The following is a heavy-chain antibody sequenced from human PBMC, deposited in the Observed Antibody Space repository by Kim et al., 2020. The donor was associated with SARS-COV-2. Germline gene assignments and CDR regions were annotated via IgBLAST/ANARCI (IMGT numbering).Heavy chain of an antibody. J-gene: IGHJ4*02. CDR3: ARGQRGWDDSSTDH. Sequence: YAQSFQGRVTMTRDTSINTVYLELNRLRSDDTAVYYCARGQRGWDDSSTDHWGQGTLVSVSS. D-gene: IGHD3-16*01. V-gene: IGHV1-2*02.